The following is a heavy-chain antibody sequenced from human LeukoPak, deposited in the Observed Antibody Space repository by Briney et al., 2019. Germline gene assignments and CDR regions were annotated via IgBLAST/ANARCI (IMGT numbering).Heavy chain of an antibody. J-gene: IGHJ4*02. Sequence: GGSLRLSCAASGFTFSSYSMNWFRQAPGKGLEWVSSISSSSSYIYYADSVKGRFTISRDNAKNSLYLQMNSLRAEDTAVYYCARDCWDYGSGSYCGIDYWGQGTLATVSS. D-gene: IGHD3-10*01. V-gene: IGHV3-21*01. CDR3: ARDCWDYGSGSYCGIDY. CDR2: ISSSSSYI. CDR1: GFTFSSYS.